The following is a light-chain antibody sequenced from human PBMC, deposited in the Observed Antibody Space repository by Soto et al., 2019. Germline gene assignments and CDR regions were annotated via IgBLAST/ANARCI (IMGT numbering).Light chain of an antibody. CDR2: AAS. Sequence: DIQMTQSPSSLSASVGDRVTITCRASQSISNYLDWYQLKPGKAPKLLIYAASSLQSGVPSRFSGSGSGTDFTLTISSLQAEDFATYYCQQSYTTPWTFGLGTKVEIK. V-gene: IGKV1-39*01. CDR1: QSISNY. J-gene: IGKJ1*01. CDR3: QQSYTTPWT.